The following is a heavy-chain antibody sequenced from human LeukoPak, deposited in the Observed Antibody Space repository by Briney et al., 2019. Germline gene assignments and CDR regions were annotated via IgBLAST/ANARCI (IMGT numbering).Heavy chain of an antibody. CDR3: ARDLTLGDAFDI. V-gene: IGHV3-30*03. D-gene: IGHD3-10*01. CDR1: GFTFSSYG. CDR2: ISYDGSNK. Sequence: GGSLRLSCAASGFTFSSYGMHWVRQAPGKGLEWVAVISYDGSNKYYADSVKGRFTISRDNSKNTLYLQMNSLRAEDTAVYYCARDLTLGDAFDIWGQGTMVTVSS. J-gene: IGHJ3*02.